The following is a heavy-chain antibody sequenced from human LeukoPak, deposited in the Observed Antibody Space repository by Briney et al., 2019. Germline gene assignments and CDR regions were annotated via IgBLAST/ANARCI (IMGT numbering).Heavy chain of an antibody. D-gene: IGHD5-12*01. CDR2: ISSSSTYT. Sequence: KPGGSLRLSCAASGFTFSDYSMSWIRQAPGKGLECLSYISSSSTYTNYADSVKGRFTISRDNAKNSLYLQMNSLRAEDTAVYYCARHRSGYGLFDYWGQGTLVTVSS. CDR1: GFTFSDYS. CDR3: ARHRSGYGLFDY. V-gene: IGHV3-11*06. J-gene: IGHJ4*02.